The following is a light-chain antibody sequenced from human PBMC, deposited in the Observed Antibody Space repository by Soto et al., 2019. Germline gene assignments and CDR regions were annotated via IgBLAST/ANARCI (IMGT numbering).Light chain of an antibody. V-gene: IGLV2-23*02. CDR1: SSDIGTYNL. J-gene: IGLJ1*01. CDR3: CSFAGHGTGV. Sequence: QSVLTQPASMSGSPGQSIAIFCTGTSSDIGTYNLVSWYQQHPGKAPKLMISEVNKRPSGVSNRFSGSKSGNTASLTISGLQTEDEADYYCCSFAGHGTGVFGTGTKVTVL. CDR2: EVN.